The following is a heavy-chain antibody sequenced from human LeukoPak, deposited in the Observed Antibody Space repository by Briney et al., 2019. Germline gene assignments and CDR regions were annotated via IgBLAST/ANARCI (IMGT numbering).Heavy chain of an antibody. CDR1: GDSVSSNSVA. V-gene: IGHV6-1*01. D-gene: IGHD1-26*01. J-gene: IGHJ4*02. CDR2: TSYRSKWYN. Sequence: SQTLSLTCAISGDSVSSNSVAWNWIRQSPSRGLEWLGRTSYRSKWYNNYAVSVKSRITINPDTSRNQFSLQLKSVTPEDTAVYYCARWDHGIAYFDSWGQGTLVTVSS. CDR3: ARWDHGIAYFDS.